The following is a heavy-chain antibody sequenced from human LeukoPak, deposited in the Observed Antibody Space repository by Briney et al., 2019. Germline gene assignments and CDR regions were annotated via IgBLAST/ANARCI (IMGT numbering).Heavy chain of an antibody. CDR3: SKWGDYDVLTDYYDSDF. CDR2: ILGSGRSA. J-gene: IGHJ4*02. V-gene: IGHV3-23*01. Sequence: GGSLRLSCAASGFTFNNYAMSWVRQAPGKGLEWVSAILGSGRSAYYADSVKGRFTISRDNSKNSLFLQMTSLRVEDTALYYCSKWGDYDVLTDYYDSDFWGQGTLVTVSA. D-gene: IGHD3-9*01. CDR1: GFTFNNYA.